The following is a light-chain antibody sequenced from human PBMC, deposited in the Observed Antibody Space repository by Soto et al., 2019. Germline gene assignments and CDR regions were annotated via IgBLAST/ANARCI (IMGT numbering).Light chain of an antibody. V-gene: IGKV3D-20*02. CDR3: QQRSNWL. CDR1: QSVSSSN. CDR2: GAS. J-gene: IGKJ5*01. Sequence: PGERATLSCRASQSVSSSNFAWYQQKPAQAPRLLIYGASRRAPGIPERFSGSGSGTDFTLTISRLEPEDFAVYYCQQRSNWLFGQGTRLEIK.